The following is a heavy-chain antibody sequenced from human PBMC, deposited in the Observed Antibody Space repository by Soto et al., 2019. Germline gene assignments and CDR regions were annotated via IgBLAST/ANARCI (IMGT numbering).Heavy chain of an antibody. J-gene: IGHJ5*02. CDR1: GGSITSSSYY. Sequence: QLHLRESGPGLVKPSETLSLTCTVSGGSITSSSYYWGWIRQPPEKGLEWIGSIYYSGSTYYNPSLKSRVTISVDTSKNQFSLKLSSVTAADTAVYYCATQEVGGSYVYTFDPWGQGTLVTVSS. V-gene: IGHV4-39*01. CDR3: ATQEVGGSYVYTFDP. D-gene: IGHD1-26*01. CDR2: IYYSGST.